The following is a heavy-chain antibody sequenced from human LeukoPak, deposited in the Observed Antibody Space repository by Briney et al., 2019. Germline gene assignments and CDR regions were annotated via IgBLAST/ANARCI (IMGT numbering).Heavy chain of an antibody. CDR3: ARANVDY. Sequence: GGSLRLSCAASGFTLSSYWMHWVRQAPGKGPVWVSRINSDGSSTTYADSVKGRFTISRDSAKNTLYLQMNSLRAEDTAVYYCARANVDYWGQGTLVTVSS. V-gene: IGHV3-74*01. CDR2: INSDGSST. J-gene: IGHJ4*02. CDR1: GFTLSSYW.